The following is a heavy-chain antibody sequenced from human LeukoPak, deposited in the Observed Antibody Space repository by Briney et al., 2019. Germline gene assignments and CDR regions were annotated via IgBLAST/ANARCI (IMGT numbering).Heavy chain of an antibody. CDR3: ARGDDFWSGYYGDY. CDR1: GFTFSSYS. D-gene: IGHD3-3*01. V-gene: IGHV3-21*01. CDR2: ISSSSSYI. J-gene: IGHJ4*02. Sequence: GGSLRLSCAASGFTFSSYSMNWVRQAPGKGLEWVSSISSSSSYIYYADSVKGRFTISRDNAKHSLYLQMHRLRAEDTAVYYCARGDDFWSGYYGDYWGQGTLVTVSS.